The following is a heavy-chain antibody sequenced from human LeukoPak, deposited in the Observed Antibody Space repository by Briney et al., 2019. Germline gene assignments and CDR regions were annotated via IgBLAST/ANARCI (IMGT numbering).Heavy chain of an antibody. CDR1: GGSISSYY. CDR2: IYTSGST. Sequence: SETLSLTCTVSGGSISSYYWSWIRQPAGKGLEWIGRIYTSGSTNYNPSLESRVTMSVDTSKNQFSLKLSSVTAADTAVYYCARDGTIHCSSTSCYTIPRGGYYMDVWGKGTTVTVSS. D-gene: IGHD2-2*02. J-gene: IGHJ6*03. V-gene: IGHV4-4*07. CDR3: ARDGTIHCSSTSCYTIPRGGYYMDV.